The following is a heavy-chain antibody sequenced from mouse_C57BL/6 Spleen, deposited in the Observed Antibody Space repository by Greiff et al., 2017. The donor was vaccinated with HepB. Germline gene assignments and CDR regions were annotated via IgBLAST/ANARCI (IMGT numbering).Heavy chain of an antibody. D-gene: IGHD1-1*01. CDR1: GYTFTSYW. J-gene: IGHJ3*01. Sequence: QVQLQQPGAELVKPGASVKMSCKASGYTFTSYWITWVKQRPGQGLEWIGDIYPGRGSTNYNEKFKSKATLTVDTSSSTAYMQLSSLTSEDSAVYYCAREGDYGSSPSWFAYWGQGTLVTVSA. V-gene: IGHV1-55*01. CDR2: IYPGRGST. CDR3: AREGDYGSSPSWFAY.